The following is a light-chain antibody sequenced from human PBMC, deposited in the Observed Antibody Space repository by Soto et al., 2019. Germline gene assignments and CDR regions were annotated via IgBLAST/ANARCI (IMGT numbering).Light chain of an antibody. CDR3: QHYGESPLT. CDR1: QDISTY. Sequence: DVQLTQSPSSLSASVGDRVTITCQASQDISTYLNWYQQRPGKAPKLLIYDASNLETGVPSRFSGSGSGTDFTFTINSLPPDDIATYYSQHYGESPLTFGPGTKVDVK. J-gene: IGKJ3*01. CDR2: DAS. V-gene: IGKV1-33*01.